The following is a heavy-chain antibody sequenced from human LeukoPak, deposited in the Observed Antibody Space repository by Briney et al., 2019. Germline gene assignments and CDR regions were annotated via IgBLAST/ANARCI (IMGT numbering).Heavy chain of an antibody. CDR1: GYTFTSYD. V-gene: IGHV1-8*01. CDR3: ARVKIDEQLGYYFDY. D-gene: IGHD6-6*01. J-gene: IGHJ4*02. Sequence: ASVKVSCKASGYTFTSYDINWVRQATGQGLEWMGWMNPNSGNTGYAQKFQGRVTMTRNTSISTAYMELSSLRSEDMAVYYCARVKIDEQLGYYFDYWGQGTLVTVSS. CDR2: MNPNSGNT.